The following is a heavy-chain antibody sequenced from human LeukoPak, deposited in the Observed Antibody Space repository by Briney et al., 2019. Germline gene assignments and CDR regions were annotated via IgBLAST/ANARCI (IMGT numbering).Heavy chain of an antibody. CDR2: IKSKTDGETT. D-gene: IGHD1-14*01. Sequence: PGGSLRLSCAASGLTFSNAWMSWVRQAPGKGLEWVGRIKSKTDGETTDYAAPVKGRFTISRDDSRNTLYLQMNSLKTEDTAVYYCTTDAGLWYKCDPWGQGTLVTVSS. J-gene: IGHJ5*02. CDR1: GLTFSNAW. CDR3: TTDAGLWYKCDP. V-gene: IGHV3-15*01.